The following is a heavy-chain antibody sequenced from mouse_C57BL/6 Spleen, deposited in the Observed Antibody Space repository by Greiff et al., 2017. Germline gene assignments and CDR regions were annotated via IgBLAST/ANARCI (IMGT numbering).Heavy chain of an antibody. CDR2: IHPNSGST. J-gene: IGHJ4*01. D-gene: IGHD1-1*01. Sequence: VQLQLSGAELVKPGASVKLSCKASGYTFTSYWMHWVQQRPGQGLGWIGMIHPNSGSTNYNEKFKSKATLTVDQSSSTAYMQLSSLTSEDSAVYYCARREYGSSYYYAMDDWGQGTSVTVSS. CDR1: GYTFTSYW. CDR3: ARREYGSSYYYAMDD. V-gene: IGHV1-64*01.